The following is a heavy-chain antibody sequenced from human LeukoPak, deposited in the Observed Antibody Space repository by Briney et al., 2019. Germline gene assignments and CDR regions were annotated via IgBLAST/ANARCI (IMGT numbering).Heavy chain of an antibody. CDR2: ISGFNGNT. V-gene: IGHV1-18*01. CDR3: ARVSGYYDSGNYLRD. D-gene: IGHD3-10*01. J-gene: IGHJ4*02. Sequence: ASVKVSCTASGYTFTSYGISWVRQAPGQGLEWMGWISGFNGNTKYAQNLQGRVTMTTDTSTNTAYMELRSLRSDDTAVYYCARVSGYYDSGNYLRDWGQGTLVTVSS. CDR1: GYTFTSYG.